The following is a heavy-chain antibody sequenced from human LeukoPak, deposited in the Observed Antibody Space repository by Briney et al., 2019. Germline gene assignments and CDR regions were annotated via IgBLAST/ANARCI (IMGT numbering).Heavy chain of an antibody. CDR2: INRSGST. CDR1: GGSFSGYY. D-gene: IGHD6-19*01. Sequence: SETLSLTCAVYGGSFSGYYWSWIRQPPGKGLEWIGEINRSGSTNYNPSLKSRVTISADTSKNQFSLKLSSVTAADTAVYYCARLRRSSGWGNWFAPWGQRTLVTVSS. CDR3: ARLRRSSGWGNWFAP. J-gene: IGHJ5*02. V-gene: IGHV4-34*01.